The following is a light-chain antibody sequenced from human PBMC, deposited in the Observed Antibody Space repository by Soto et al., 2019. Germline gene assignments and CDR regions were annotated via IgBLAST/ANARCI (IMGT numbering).Light chain of an antibody. CDR3: QHFGGTTLT. V-gene: IGKV3-20*01. Sequence: EIVLTQSPGTLSLSPGEGATLSCRASQSVSSSYIAWYQQRPGQTPSLLIYGASTRATGIPDRFSGSGSGTHFTLTFSRLEPGDFAVYYCQHFGGTTLTFGQGTRLESK. CDR1: QSVSSSY. CDR2: GAS. J-gene: IGKJ5*01.